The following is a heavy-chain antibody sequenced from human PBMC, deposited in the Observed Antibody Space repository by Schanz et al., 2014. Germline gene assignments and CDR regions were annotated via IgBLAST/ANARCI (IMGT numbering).Heavy chain of an antibody. J-gene: IGHJ5*02. CDR3: ARGEVTSSWYNWFAP. CDR2: IIPILGIA. D-gene: IGHD6-13*01. Sequence: QVQLVQSGAEVKKPGASVKVSCTASGYTFTSYDINWVRQAPGQGLEWMGRIIPILGIANYAQKFQGRVTITADRSTRTAYMELSSLRSEDTAVYYCARGEVTSSWYNWFAPWGQGTLVTVSS. V-gene: IGHV1-69*04. CDR1: GYTFTSYD.